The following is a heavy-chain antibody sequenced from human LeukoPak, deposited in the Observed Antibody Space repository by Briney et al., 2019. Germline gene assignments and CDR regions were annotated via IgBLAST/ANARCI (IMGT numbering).Heavy chain of an antibody. D-gene: IGHD5-18*01. Sequence: GGSLRLSCAASGSTFSDYYMSWIRQAPGKGLEWVSYISSSGSTIYYADSVKGRFTISRDNAKNSLYLQMNSLRAEDTAVYYCARDHQLWLLSSAFDIWGQGTMVTVSS. CDR1: GSTFSDYY. J-gene: IGHJ3*02. CDR3: ARDHQLWLLSSAFDI. CDR2: ISSSGSTI. V-gene: IGHV3-11*01.